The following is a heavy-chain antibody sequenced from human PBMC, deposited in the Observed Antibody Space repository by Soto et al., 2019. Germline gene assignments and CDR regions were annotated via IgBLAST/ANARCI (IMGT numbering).Heavy chain of an antibody. V-gene: IGHV3-72*01. D-gene: IGHD3-22*01. CDR3: ARGSHYYDSSGDIYGAAFDI. CDR2: TRNKANSYTT. J-gene: IGHJ3*02. CDR1: GFTFSDHY. Sequence: GGSLRLSCAASGFTFSDHYMDWVRQAPGKGLEWVGRTRNKANSYTTEYAASVKGRFTISRDDSKNSLYLQMNSLKTEDTAVYYCARGSHYYDSSGDIYGAAFDIWGQGTMVTVSS.